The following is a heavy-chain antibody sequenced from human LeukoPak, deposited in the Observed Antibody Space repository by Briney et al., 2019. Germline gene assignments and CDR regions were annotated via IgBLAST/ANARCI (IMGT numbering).Heavy chain of an antibody. CDR1: GGTFSSYA. Sequence: SVKVSCKASGGTFSSYAISWVRQAPGQGLEWMGGIIPIFGTANYAQKFQGRVTITADESTSTAYMELSSLRSGDTAVYYCAFGAVAGIAHFDYWGQGTLVTVSS. D-gene: IGHD6-19*01. J-gene: IGHJ4*02. CDR2: IIPIFGTA. V-gene: IGHV1-69*13. CDR3: AFGAVAGIAHFDY.